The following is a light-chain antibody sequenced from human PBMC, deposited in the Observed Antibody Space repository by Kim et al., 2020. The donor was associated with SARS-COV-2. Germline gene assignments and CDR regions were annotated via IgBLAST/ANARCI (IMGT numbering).Light chain of an antibody. CDR2: DAT. CDR1: EDITHY. J-gene: IGKJ1*01. CDR3: QQGDNLPWT. V-gene: IGKV1-33*01. Sequence: VSTGATVNIICRASEDITHYLNWYQQRPGKAPKLLIYDATNLETGVPSRFSASGSGTDFSLTSSSLQPEDIATYYCQQGDNLPWTFGQGTKVEVK.